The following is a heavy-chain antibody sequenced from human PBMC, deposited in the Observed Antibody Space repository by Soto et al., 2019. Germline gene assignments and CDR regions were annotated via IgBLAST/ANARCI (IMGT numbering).Heavy chain of an antibody. CDR2: INPNSGGT. J-gene: IGHJ5*02. V-gene: IGHV1-2*04. CDR1: GYTFTGYY. Sequence: ASVKVSCKASGYTFTGYYMHWVRQAPGQGLEWMGWINPNSGGTNYAQKFQGWVTMTRDTSISTAYMELSRLRSDDTAVYYCARDHYDILTGLNWFDPWGQGTLVTVSS. D-gene: IGHD3-9*01. CDR3: ARDHYDILTGLNWFDP.